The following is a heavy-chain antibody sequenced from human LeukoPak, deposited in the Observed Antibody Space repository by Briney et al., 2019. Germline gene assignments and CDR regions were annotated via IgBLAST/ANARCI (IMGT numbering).Heavy chain of an antibody. V-gene: IGHV3-20*04. CDR2: INWNGGST. CDR1: GFTFDDSV. D-gene: IGHD6-13*01. J-gene: IGHJ4*02. Sequence: PGGSLRLSCAASGFTFDDSVMSWVRQAPGKGLEWVSGINWNGGSTGYADSVKGRFTISRDNAKNSLYLQMSSLRAEDTAVYYCARAGPSSSWHQFDYWGQGTLVTVSS. CDR3: ARAGPSSSWHQFDY.